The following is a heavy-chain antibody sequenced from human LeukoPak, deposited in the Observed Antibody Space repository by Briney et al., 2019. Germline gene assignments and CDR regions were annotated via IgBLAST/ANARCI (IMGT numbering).Heavy chain of an antibody. CDR2: INPSGGST. J-gene: IGHJ6*02. Sequence: ASVKVSCKASGYTFTSYAMHWVRQAPGQGLEWMGIINPSGGSTSYAQKFQGRVTMTRDTSTSTVYMELSSLRSEDTAVYYCVRGAYCSSTSCPIYYYYGMDVWGQGTTVTVSS. CDR3: VRGAYCSSTSCPIYYYYGMDV. CDR1: GYTFTSYA. D-gene: IGHD2-2*01. V-gene: IGHV1-46*01.